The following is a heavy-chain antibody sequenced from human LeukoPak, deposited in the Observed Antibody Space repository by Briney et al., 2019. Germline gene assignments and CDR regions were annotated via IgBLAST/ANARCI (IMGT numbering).Heavy chain of an antibody. Sequence: GASVKISCKASGYTFTDYYMYWVRQAPGQGPECMGVIHPSGGGTTYAQKFQGRVTLTKDTATSTVYIELSSLRSDDTAVYYCARMDMDPAMVTNFFDLWGQGTLLIVSA. D-gene: IGHD5-18*01. CDR3: ARMDMDPAMVTNFFDL. V-gene: IGHV1-46*01. J-gene: IGHJ4*02. CDR2: IHPSGGGT. CDR1: GYTFTDYY.